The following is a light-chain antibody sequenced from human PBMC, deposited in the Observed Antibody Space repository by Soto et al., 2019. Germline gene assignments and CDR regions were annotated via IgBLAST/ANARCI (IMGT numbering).Light chain of an antibody. J-gene: IGKJ5*01. V-gene: IGKV1-5*03. CDR2: KAS. CDR1: QSISSW. Sequence: DIQMTQSPSTLSASVGDRVTITCLASQSISSWLAWYQQKPGKAPKSLIYKASSLESGVPSRFSGGGSGTEFTLTISSLQPDDFATYYCQQYNSYPITFGQGTRLEIK. CDR3: QQYNSYPIT.